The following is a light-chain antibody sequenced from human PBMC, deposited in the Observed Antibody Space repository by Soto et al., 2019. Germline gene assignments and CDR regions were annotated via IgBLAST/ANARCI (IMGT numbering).Light chain of an antibody. J-gene: IGKJ3*01. V-gene: IGKV3-20*01. CDR2: GAS. Sequence: EVVLTQSQGTLSLSPGARATLSCRASQSVNDNHLAWYQQTGGQAPRLLIYGASTRATGVTERFSGSGFGTASSLIINRLEPEDFALYYCPLYGGSAPRGTFGPGTTVEI. CDR3: PLYGGSAPRGT. CDR1: QSVNDNH.